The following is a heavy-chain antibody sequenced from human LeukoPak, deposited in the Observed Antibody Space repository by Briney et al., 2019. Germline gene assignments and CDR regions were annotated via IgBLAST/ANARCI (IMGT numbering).Heavy chain of an antibody. CDR1: GGSISRRSYY. CDR2: IYYSGST. CDR3: ACRQDSSGSSYYNYYMDV. J-gene: IGHJ6*03. Sequence: PSETLSLTCTVSGGSISRRSYYWGWIRQPPGKGLEWIGSIYYSGSTYYNPSLKSRLTISVDTSKNQFSLKLSSVTAADTAVYYCACRQDSSGSSYYNYYMDVWGRGTTVTVSS. D-gene: IGHD3-10*01. V-gene: IGHV4-39*01.